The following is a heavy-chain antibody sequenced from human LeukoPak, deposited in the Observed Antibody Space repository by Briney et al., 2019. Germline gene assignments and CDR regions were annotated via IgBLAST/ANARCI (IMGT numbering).Heavy chain of an antibody. CDR3: AREYGDFDY. CDR2: VFHSGST. Sequence: SETLSLTCTVSGDSIGSSSYYWGWIRQPPGKGLEWIGSVFHSGSTYYNPSLKSRFTISVVTSKNQFSLKLNSMTAADTAVYYCAREYGDFDYWGQGTLVTVSS. D-gene: IGHD4-17*01. CDR1: GDSIGSSSYY. V-gene: IGHV4-39*07. J-gene: IGHJ4*02.